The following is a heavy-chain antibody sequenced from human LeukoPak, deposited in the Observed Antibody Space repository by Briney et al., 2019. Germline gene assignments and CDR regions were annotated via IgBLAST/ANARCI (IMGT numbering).Heavy chain of an antibody. V-gene: IGHV1-69*13. CDR2: IIPIFGTA. D-gene: IGHD2-2*01. J-gene: IGHJ6*03. Sequence: SVKVSCKASGGTFSSYAISWVRQAPGQGLEWMGGIIPIFGTANYAQKFQGRVTITADESTSTAYMELSSLRSEDTAVYYCASSPPTSSYYYYYMDVWGRGTTVTVSS. CDR3: ASSPPTSSYYYYYMDV. CDR1: GGTFSSYA.